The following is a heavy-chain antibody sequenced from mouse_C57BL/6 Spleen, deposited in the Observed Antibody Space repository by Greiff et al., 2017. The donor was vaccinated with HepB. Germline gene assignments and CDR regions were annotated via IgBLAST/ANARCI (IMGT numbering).Heavy chain of an antibody. CDR1: GYAFTNYL. Sequence: QVQLQQSGAELVRPGTSVKVSCKASGYAFTNYLIEWVKQRPGQGLEWIGVINPGSGGTNYNEKFKGKATLTADKSSSTAYMQLSSLTSEDSAVYFCARSKLHYFDYWGQGTTLTVSS. CDR2: INPGSGGT. J-gene: IGHJ2*01. D-gene: IGHD1-1*01. CDR3: ARSKLHYFDY. V-gene: IGHV1-54*01.